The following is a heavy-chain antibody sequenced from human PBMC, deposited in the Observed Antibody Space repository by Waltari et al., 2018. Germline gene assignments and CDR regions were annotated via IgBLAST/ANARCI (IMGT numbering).Heavy chain of an antibody. V-gene: IGHV3-30*02. D-gene: IGHD3-16*01. CDR3: AKYTGGVWYYYYYMDV. J-gene: IGHJ6*03. Sequence: QVQLVESGGGVVQPGGSLRLSCAASGFTFSNYALRWVRQAPGKGLEWVAFIRYDGSNEYYADSVKGRFTISRDNSKNTLYLQMNSLRAEDTAVYYCAKYTGGVWYYYYYMDVWGKGTTITVSS. CDR2: IRYDGSNE. CDR1: GFTFSNYA.